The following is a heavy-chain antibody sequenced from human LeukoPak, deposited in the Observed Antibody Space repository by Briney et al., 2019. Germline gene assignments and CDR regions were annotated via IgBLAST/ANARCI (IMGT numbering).Heavy chain of an antibody. J-gene: IGHJ4*02. CDR1: EYTFTSYD. CDR2: MNPNSGNT. D-gene: IGHD6-6*01. V-gene: IGHV1-8*01. Sequence: ASVKVSCKASEYTFTSYDINWVRQATGQGLEWMGWMNPNSGNTGYAQKLQGRVTMTTDTSTSTAYMELRSLRSDDTAVYYCAISQSSSSLPGVDDYWGQGTLVTVSS. CDR3: AISQSSSSLPGVDDY.